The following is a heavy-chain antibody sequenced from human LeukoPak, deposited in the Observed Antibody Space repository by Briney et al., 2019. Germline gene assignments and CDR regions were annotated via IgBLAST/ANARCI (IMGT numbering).Heavy chain of an antibody. CDR3: AIQSDRSGSYYNGNYDAFDI. CDR1: GYSFTTYW. J-gene: IGHJ3*02. V-gene: IGHV5-51*01. Sequence: GESLKISCKGSGYSFTTYWIGWVRQMPGKGLEWMGIINPGDSDTRYSPSFQGQVTISADKSISTAYLQWSSLKASDTAMYYCAIQSDRSGSYYNGNYDAFDIWGQGTMVTVSS. CDR2: INPGDSDT. D-gene: IGHD3-10*01.